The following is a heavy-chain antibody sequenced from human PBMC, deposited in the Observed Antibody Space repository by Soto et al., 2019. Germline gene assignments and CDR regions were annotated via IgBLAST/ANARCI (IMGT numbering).Heavy chain of an antibody. CDR3: ARENIVGAAFDY. CDR1: GGTFSSYA. Sequence: ASVKVSCKASGGTFSSYAISWVRQAPGQGLEWMGGIIPIFGTANYAQKFQGRVTITADESTSTAYMELSSLRSEDTAVYYCARENIVGAAFDYWGQGTLVTVSS. CDR2: IIPIFGTA. D-gene: IGHD1-26*01. J-gene: IGHJ4*02. V-gene: IGHV1-69*13.